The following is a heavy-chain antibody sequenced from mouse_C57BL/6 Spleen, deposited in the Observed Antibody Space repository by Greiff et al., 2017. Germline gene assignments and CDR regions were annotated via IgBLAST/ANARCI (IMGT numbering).Heavy chain of an antibody. CDR3: ARRNDYYAMDY. J-gene: IGHJ4*01. V-gene: IGHV1-81*01. CDR1: GYTFTSYG. Sequence: VQLQQSGAELARPGASVKLSCKASGYTFTSYGISWVKQRSGQGLEWIGDIYPRSGNTYYNEKFKGKATLTADKSSSTAYMELRSLTSEDSAVYFCARRNDYYAMDYWGQGTSVTVSS. CDR2: IYPRSGNT.